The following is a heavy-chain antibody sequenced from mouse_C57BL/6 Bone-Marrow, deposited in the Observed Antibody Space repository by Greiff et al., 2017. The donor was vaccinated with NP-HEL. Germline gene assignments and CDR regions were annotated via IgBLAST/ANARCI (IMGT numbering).Heavy chain of an antibody. CDR3: TTSDSSFFDY. Sequence: EVQLQQSGAELVRPGASVKLSCTASGFNIKDDYMHWVKQRPEQGLEWIGWIDPENGDTEYASKFQGKATITADTSSNTAYLQLSSLTSEDTAVYYCTTSDSSFFDYWGQGTTLTVSS. CDR2: IDPENGDT. CDR1: GFNIKDDY. D-gene: IGHD1-1*01. V-gene: IGHV14-4*01. J-gene: IGHJ2*01.